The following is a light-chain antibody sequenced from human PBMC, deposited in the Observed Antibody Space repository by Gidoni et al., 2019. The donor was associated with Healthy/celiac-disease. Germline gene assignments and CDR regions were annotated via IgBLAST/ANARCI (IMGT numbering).Light chain of an antibody. V-gene: IGKV3-20*01. Sequence: EIVLTRSPGTLSLSPGERATLSCSASQSVSSSYLAWYQQKPGQAPRLLIYGASSRATGIPDRFSGSGSGTDFTLTISRLEPEDFAVYYCQQYGSSPTFGQGTKLEIK. J-gene: IGKJ2*01. CDR3: QQYGSSPT. CDR2: GAS. CDR1: QSVSSSY.